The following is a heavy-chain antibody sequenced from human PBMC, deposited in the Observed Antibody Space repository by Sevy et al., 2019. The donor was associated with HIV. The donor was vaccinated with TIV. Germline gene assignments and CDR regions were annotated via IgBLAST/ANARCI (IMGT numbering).Heavy chain of an antibody. CDR2: ISGSGVST. J-gene: IGHJ4*02. D-gene: IGHD6-13*01. CDR1: GFTLNNYA. V-gene: IGHV3-23*01. Sequence: GGSLRLSCAASGFTLNNYAMNWVRQAPGKGLEWVSGISGSGVSTYYADSVKGRFTISRDNSKNTLYLQMNSLRPEDTALYSCAKHRDTLAAAAYLDHWGQGTLVTVSS. CDR3: AKHRDTLAAAAYLDH.